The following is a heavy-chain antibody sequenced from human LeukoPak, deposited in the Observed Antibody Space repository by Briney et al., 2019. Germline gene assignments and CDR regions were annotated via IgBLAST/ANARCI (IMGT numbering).Heavy chain of an antibody. CDR1: GFTFSSHW. CDR2: INSDGSST. J-gene: IGHJ1*01. CDR3: ARAASCGGDCSSSYLQH. D-gene: IGHD2-21*02. V-gene: IGHV3-74*01. Sequence: GGSLRLSCAASGFTFSSHWMHWVRQVPGKGLVWVSRINSDGSSTSYADSVKGRLTISRDNAKNTMYLQMNSLRAEDMAVYYCARAASCGGDCSSSYLQHWGQGTLVTVSS.